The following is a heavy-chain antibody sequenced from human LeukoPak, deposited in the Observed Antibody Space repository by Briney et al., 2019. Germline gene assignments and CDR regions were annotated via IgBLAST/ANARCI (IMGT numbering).Heavy chain of an antibody. J-gene: IGHJ4*02. Sequence: GGSLRLSCAASKFTFSTYLMSWVRQAPGKGLEWVASIKQDGTEKYYVDSVKGRFTISRDNAKNSLYLQMNSLRAEDTGVYYCAQYSGYDFYYWGQGTLVTVSS. V-gene: IGHV3-7*01. CDR3: AQYSGYDFYY. CDR1: KFTFSTYL. D-gene: IGHD5-12*01. CDR2: IKQDGTEK.